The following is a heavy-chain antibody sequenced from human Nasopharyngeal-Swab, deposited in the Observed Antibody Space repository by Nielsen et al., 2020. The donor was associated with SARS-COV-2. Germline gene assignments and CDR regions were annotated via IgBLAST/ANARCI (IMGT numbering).Heavy chain of an antibody. Sequence: GGSLRLSCAASGFTFSSYSMNWVRQAPGKGLEWVSYISSSSTIYYADSVKGRFTISRDNAKNSLYPQMNSLRAEDTAVYYCAKGAWYSSSWYYFDYWGQGTLVTVSS. V-gene: IGHV3-48*01. J-gene: IGHJ4*02. CDR2: ISSSSTI. CDR3: AKGAWYSSSWYYFDY. D-gene: IGHD6-13*01. CDR1: GFTFSSYS.